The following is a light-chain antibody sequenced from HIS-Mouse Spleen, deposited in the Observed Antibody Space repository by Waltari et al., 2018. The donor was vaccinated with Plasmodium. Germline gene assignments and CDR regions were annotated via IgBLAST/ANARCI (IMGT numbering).Light chain of an antibody. CDR2: DDS. J-gene: IGLJ2*01. V-gene: IGLV3-21*02. Sequence: SYVLTQPPSLSVAPGQTARITCGGDNIGSTSVHWYQQKPGQAPVLVVYDDSDRPSGIPERCSGSNSGNTATLTISRVEAGDEADYYCQVWDSSSDHPVFGGGTKLTVL. CDR1: NIGSTS. CDR3: QVWDSSSDHPV.